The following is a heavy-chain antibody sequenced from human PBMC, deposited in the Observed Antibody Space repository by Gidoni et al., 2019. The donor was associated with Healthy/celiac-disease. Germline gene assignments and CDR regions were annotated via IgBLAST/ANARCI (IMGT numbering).Heavy chain of an antibody. CDR2: ISYDGSNK. CDR1: GFTFSSYA. Sequence: QVQLVESGGGVVKPGRSLRLSCAASGFTFSSYAMHWVRQAPGKGLEWVAVISYDGSNKYYADSVKGRFTISRDNSKNTLYLQMNSLRAEDTAVYYCARNGERWQQLVPIDYWGQGTLVTVSS. CDR3: ARNGERWQQLVPIDY. D-gene: IGHD6-13*01. V-gene: IGHV3-30-3*01. J-gene: IGHJ4*02.